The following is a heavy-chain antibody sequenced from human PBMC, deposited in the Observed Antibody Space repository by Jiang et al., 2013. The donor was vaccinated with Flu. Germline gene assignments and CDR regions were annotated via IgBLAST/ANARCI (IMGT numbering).Heavy chain of an antibody. CDR1: GGSFSGYY. CDR3: ARALLRITMVRGVHDAFDI. V-gene: IGHV4-34*01. D-gene: IGHD3-10*01. Sequence: LLKPSETLSLTCAVYGGSFSGYYWSWIRQPPGKGLEWIGEINHSGSTNYNPSLKSRVTISVDTSKNQFSLKLSSVTAADTAVYYCARALLRITMVRGVHDAFDIWGQGTMVTVSS. J-gene: IGHJ3*02. CDR2: INHSGST.